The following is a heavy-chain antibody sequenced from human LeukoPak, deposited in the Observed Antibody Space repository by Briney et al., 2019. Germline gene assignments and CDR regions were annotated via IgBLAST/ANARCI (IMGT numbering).Heavy chain of an antibody. J-gene: IGHJ4*02. Sequence: GGSLRLSCAPSGFRFSDNYTSWIRQAPGKGLEWLSYISSGSSDTNYADSVKGRFTISRDNAKNSLYLQMNSLRAEDTAVYYCARGARTIHLGDDYWGQGTLVTVSS. CDR1: GFRFSDNY. D-gene: IGHD5-24*01. V-gene: IGHV3-11*06. CDR2: ISSGSSDT. CDR3: ARGARTIHLGDDY.